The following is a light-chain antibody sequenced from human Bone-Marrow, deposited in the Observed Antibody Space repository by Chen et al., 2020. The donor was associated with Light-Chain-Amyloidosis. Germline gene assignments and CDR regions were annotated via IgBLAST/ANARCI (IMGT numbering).Light chain of an antibody. Sequence: DMVMTQSPLSLPVTPGEPASISCRSSQSLLHANGYNYLDWYLQKPGQSPQLLIYLGSNRASGVPDRFSGSGSGTDFTLKISRVEAEDLGVYYCMQALQSVTFGQGTRLEI. CDR2: LGS. CDR1: QSLLHANGYNY. V-gene: IGKV2-28*01. J-gene: IGKJ5*01. CDR3: MQALQSVT.